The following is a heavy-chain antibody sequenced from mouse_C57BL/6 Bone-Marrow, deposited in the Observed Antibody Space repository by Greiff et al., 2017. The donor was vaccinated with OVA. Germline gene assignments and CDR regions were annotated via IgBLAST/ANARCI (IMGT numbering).Heavy chain of an antibody. J-gene: IGHJ2*01. CDR2: INPSSGYT. CDR1: GYTFTSYT. Sequence: VKLMESGAELARPGASVKMSCKASGYTFTSYTMHWVKQRPGQGLEWIGYINPSSGYTKYNQKFKDKATLTADKSSSTAYMQLSSLTSEDSAVYYCARLDYYGSSYGYWGQGTTLTVSS. D-gene: IGHD1-1*01. CDR3: ARLDYYGSSYGY. V-gene: IGHV1-4*01.